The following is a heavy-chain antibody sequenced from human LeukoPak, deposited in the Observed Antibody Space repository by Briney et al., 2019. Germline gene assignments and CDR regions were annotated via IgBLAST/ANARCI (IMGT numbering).Heavy chain of an antibody. Sequence: SETLSLTCGVDDTSFSDYYWGWIRQPPGKGLEWIGEINHGGGTNYNPSLKSRVNILLDTSKKHFSLKLSSVTAADTAVYYCAREIITHQGFHFDNWGQGTLVTVSS. V-gene: IGHV4-34*01. J-gene: IGHJ4*02. CDR3: AREIITHQGFHFDN. CDR1: DTSFSDYY. CDR2: INHGGGT. D-gene: IGHD3-22*01.